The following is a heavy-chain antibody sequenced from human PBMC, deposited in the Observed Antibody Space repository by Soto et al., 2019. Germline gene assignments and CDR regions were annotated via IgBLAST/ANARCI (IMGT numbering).Heavy chain of an antibody. CDR1: GGSISSYY. V-gene: IGHV4-59*01. D-gene: IGHD2-15*01. Sequence: PSETLSLTCTVSGGSISSYYWSWIRQLPGKGLEWIGYIYYSGSTNYNPSLKSRVTISVDTSKNQFSLKLSSVTAADTAVYYCARLGYCSGGSCYRFSPWGQGTLVTVSS. CDR2: IYYSGST. CDR3: ARLGYCSGGSCYRFSP. J-gene: IGHJ5*02.